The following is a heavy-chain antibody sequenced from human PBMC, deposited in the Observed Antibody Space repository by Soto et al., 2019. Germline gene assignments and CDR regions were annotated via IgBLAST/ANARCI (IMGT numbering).Heavy chain of an antibody. D-gene: IGHD3-3*01. V-gene: IGHV1-18*01. J-gene: IGHJ6*02. Sequence: GASVKVSCKASGYTFTSYGISWVRQAPGQGLEWMGWISAYNGNTNYAQKLQGRVTMTTDTSTSTAYMELRSLRSDDTAVYYCAREGARGGRFLEWLPYYYYYGMDVWGQGTTVTVSS. CDR1: GYTFTSYG. CDR2: ISAYNGNT. CDR3: AREGARGGRFLEWLPYYYYYGMDV.